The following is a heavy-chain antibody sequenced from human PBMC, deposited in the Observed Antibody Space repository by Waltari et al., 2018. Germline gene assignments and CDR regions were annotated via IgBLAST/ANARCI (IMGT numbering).Heavy chain of an antibody. Sequence: EVQLLESGGGLVQPGGSLRLSCAASGFTFSSYAMSWVRQAPGKGLEWGSGIRGSGGRTYYADSVKGRFTISRDNSKNTLYLQMNSLRAEDTAVYYCAKGYSSGWYYFDYWGQGTLVTVSS. J-gene: IGHJ4*02. D-gene: IGHD6-19*01. CDR2: IRGSGGRT. CDR1: GFTFSSYA. CDR3: AKGYSSGWYYFDY. V-gene: IGHV3-23*01.